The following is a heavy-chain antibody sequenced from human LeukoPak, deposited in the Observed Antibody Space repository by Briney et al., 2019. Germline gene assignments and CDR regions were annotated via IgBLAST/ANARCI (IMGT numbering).Heavy chain of an antibody. CDR3: ATLAGKIAPFDY. CDR2: INSDGSST. D-gene: IGHD6-19*01. V-gene: IGHV3-74*01. J-gene: IGHJ4*02. CDR1: GFTFSSYW. Sequence: GGSLRLSCAASGFTFSSYWMHWVRQAPGKGLVWVSRINSDGSSTSYADSVKGRFTISRDNAKNTLYLQMNSLRAEDTAVYYCATLAGKIAPFDYWGQGTLVTDSS.